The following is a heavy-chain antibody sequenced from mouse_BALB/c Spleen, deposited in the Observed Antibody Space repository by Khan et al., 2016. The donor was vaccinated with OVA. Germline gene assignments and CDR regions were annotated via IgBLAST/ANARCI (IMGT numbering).Heavy chain of an antibody. V-gene: IGHV8-12*01. D-gene: IGHD2-4*01. CDR1: GFSLSASGVG. Sequence: QVTLKESGPGILQPSQTLSLTCSFSGFSLSASGVGVSWIRQPSGKGLEWLAHIYWDDDKRYNPSLKRRPTISKDATRSQDFVKDRSGATDDTATYYCARRPRGVFSDYMFAYWGQGTLVTVS. CDR2: IYWDDDK. CDR3: ARRPRGVFSDYMFAY. J-gene: IGHJ3*01.